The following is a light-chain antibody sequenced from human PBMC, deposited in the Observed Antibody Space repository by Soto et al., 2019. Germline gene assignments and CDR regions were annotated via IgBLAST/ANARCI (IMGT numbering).Light chain of an antibody. CDR1: QSVSSN. CDR3: QQYNNWPPYT. V-gene: IGKV3-15*01. Sequence: EIVMTQSPATLSVSPGERATLSCRASQSVSSNLAWYQQKPGQAPRLLIYGASTRATGIPARFSGSGSGTEFTLTISSLQSEDFAVYSCQQYNNWPPYTVGQGTKLEIK. CDR2: GAS. J-gene: IGKJ2*01.